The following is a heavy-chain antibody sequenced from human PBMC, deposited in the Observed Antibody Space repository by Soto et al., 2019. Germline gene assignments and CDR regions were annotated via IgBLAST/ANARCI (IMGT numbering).Heavy chain of an antibody. CDR3: SKSGSRWELPHD. V-gene: IGHV3-23*05. Sequence: GGSLRLSCAASGFSFSGFAMNWVRQAPGKALEWVSTICISIDIFYADSVKGRFTISRDNSKNTLYLQMSSLRVEDTAVYYCSKSGSRWELPHDWGQRILVNGSS. CDR2: ICISIDI. D-gene: IGHD1-26*01. J-gene: IGHJ1*01. CDR1: GFSFSGFA.